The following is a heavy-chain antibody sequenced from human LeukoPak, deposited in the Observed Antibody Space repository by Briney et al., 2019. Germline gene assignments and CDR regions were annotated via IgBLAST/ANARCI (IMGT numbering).Heavy chain of an antibody. J-gene: IGHJ4*02. CDR1: GFTFSSYW. CDR3: AKPPPDSSTWLFDY. Sequence: PGGSLRLSCAASGFTFSSYWMHWVRQAPGKGLVWVSRINSDGSSTSYADSVKGRFTISRDNAKNTLYLQMNSLRAEDTAVYYCAKPPPDSSTWLFDYWGQGTLVTVSS. D-gene: IGHD6-13*01. V-gene: IGHV3-74*01. CDR2: INSDGSST.